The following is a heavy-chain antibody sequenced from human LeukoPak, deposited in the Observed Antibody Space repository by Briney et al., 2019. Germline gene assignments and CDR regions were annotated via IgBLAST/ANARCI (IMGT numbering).Heavy chain of an antibody. D-gene: IGHD3-3*01. Sequence: PGGSLRLSCAASGFTFSSYAMSWVRQAPGKGLEWVSAISGSGGSTYYADSVKGRFTISRDNSKNTLYLQMNSLRAEDTAVYYCAKEQSYYDFWSGTDYAGFFDYWGQGTLVTVSS. CDR1: GFTFSSYA. J-gene: IGHJ4*02. V-gene: IGHV3-23*01. CDR2: ISGSGGST. CDR3: AKEQSYYDFWSGTDYAGFFDY.